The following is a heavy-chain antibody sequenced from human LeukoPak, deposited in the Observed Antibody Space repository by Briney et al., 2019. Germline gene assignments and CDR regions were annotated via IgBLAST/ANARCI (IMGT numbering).Heavy chain of an antibody. CDR3: ARGMFRKIYYHGMDV. CDR1: GFTFDDYS. D-gene: IGHD3-10*01. V-gene: IGHV3-43*01. J-gene: IGHJ6*02. CDR2: ITWDGET. Sequence: PGGSLRLSCAASGFTFDDYSMHWVRQGPGRGLEWVSLITWDGETYYADSVKGRVTIFRDNRKDSLYLQMNSLRTEDAALYCCARGMFRKIYYHGMDVWGQGTTVTVSS.